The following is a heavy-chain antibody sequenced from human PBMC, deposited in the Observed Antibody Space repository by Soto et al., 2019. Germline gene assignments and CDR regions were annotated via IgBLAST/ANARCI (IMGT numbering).Heavy chain of an antibody. CDR3: ARDLYDYDSSGSIDY. Sequence: GGSLRLSCAASGFTFSSYAMHWVRQAPGKGLEWVAVISYDGSNKYYADSVKGRFTISRDNSKNTLYLQMNSLRAEDTAVYYCARDLYDYDSSGSIDYWGQGTLVTVSS. D-gene: IGHD3-22*01. CDR1: GFTFSSYA. CDR2: ISYDGSNK. V-gene: IGHV3-30-3*01. J-gene: IGHJ4*02.